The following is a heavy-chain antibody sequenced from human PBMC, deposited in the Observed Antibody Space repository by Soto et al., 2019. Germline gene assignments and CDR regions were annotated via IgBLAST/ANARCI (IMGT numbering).Heavy chain of an antibody. CDR1: GFTFSSYS. CDR3: AKGHYDFWSGYYVPRHGYYYYYGMDV. J-gene: IGHJ6*02. V-gene: IGHV3-48*01. CDR2: ISISSSTI. D-gene: IGHD3-3*01. Sequence: GGSLRLSCAASGFTFSSYSMNWVRQAPGKGLEWVSYISISSSTIYYADSVKGRFTISRDNAKNTLYLQMNSLRAEDTAVYYCAKGHYDFWSGYYVPRHGYYYYYGMDVWGQGTTVTVS.